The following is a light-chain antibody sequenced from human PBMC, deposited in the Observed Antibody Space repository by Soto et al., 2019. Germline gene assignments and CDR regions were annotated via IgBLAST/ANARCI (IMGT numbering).Light chain of an antibody. V-gene: IGKV1-5*03. CDR3: QHRDT. J-gene: IGKJ2*01. CDR1: QSISSW. CDR2: KAS. Sequence: DIQMTQSPSTLSASVGDRVTITCRASQSISSWLAWYQQKPGKAPKLLIDKASSLKSGVPSRFSGSGSGTEFTLTISSLQPDDFATYYCQHRDTFGQGTKLEIK.